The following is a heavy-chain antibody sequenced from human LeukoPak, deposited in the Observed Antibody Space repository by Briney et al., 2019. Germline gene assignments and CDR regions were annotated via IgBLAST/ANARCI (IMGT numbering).Heavy chain of an antibody. V-gene: IGHV4-30-2*01. Sequence: NPSETLSLTCTVSGGSISSGGYYWSWIRQPPGKGLEWIGYIYHSGSTYYNPSLKSRVTISVDRSKNQFSLKLSSVTAADTAVYYCARDSDPLRGNWNSRGIDYWGQGTLVTVSS. CDR1: GGSISSGGYY. CDR3: ARDSDPLRGNWNSRGIDY. CDR2: IYHSGST. J-gene: IGHJ4*02. D-gene: IGHD1-7*01.